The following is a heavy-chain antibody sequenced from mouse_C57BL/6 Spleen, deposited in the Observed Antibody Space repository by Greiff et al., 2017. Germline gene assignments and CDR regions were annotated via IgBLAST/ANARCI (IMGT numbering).Heavy chain of an antibody. CDR2: IDPSDSET. CDR3: ARRGSSGYHDY. D-gene: IGHD3-2*02. J-gene: IGHJ2*01. V-gene: IGHV1-52*01. Sequence: QVHVKQSGAELVRPGSSVKLSCKASGYTFTSYWMHWVKQRPIQGLEWIGNIDPSDSETHYNQKFKDKATLTVDKSSSTAYMQLSSLTSEDSAVYYCARRGSSGYHDYWGQGTTLTVSS. CDR1: GYTFTSYW.